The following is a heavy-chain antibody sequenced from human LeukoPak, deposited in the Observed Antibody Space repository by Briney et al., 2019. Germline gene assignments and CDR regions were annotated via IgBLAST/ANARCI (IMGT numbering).Heavy chain of an antibody. V-gene: IGHV1-8*01. D-gene: IGHD6-19*01. CDR2: MNPNSGNT. CDR1: GYTFTSYD. J-gene: IGHJ4*02. Sequence: VASVKVSCKASGYTFTSYDINWVRQATGQGLEWMGWMNPNSGNTGYAQKFQGRVTMTRNTSISTAYMELSSLRSEDTAVYYCARDRTAVAGTLNLFSYYFDYWGQGTLVTVSS. CDR3: ARDRTAVAGTLNLFSYYFDY.